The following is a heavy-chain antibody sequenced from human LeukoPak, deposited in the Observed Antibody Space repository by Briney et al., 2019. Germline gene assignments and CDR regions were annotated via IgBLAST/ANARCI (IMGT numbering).Heavy chain of an antibody. CDR1: GYSISSGYY. Sequence: SETLSLTCTVSGYSISSGYYWGWIRQPPGKGLEWIGSIYHSGSTYYNPSLKSRVTISVDTSKNQFSLKLSSVTAADTAVYYCARGKNTVTTYIPGGYFDYWGQGTLVTVSS. D-gene: IGHD4-17*01. CDR2: IYHSGST. CDR3: ARGKNTVTTYIPGGYFDY. J-gene: IGHJ4*02. V-gene: IGHV4-38-2*02.